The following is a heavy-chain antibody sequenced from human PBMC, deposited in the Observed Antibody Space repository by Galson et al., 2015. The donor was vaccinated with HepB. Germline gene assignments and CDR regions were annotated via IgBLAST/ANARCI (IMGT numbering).Heavy chain of an antibody. CDR2: IIPIFGTA. CDR3: ASTPEPVIAAAGQQYYFDY. D-gene: IGHD6-13*01. CDR1: GGTFSSYA. J-gene: IGHJ4*02. Sequence: SVKVSCKASGGTFSSYAISWVRQAPGQGLEWMGGIIPIFGTANSALKFQGRVTITADESTSTAYMELSSLRSEDTAVYYCASTPEPVIAAAGQQYYFDYWGQGTLVTVSS. V-gene: IGHV1-69*13.